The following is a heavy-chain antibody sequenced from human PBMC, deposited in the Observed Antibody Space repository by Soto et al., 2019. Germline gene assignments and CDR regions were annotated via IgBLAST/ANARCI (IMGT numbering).Heavy chain of an antibody. CDR2: MNPNIDNT. D-gene: IGHD2-2*03. CDR1: GYTFTSYD. CDR3: ARAVGSVSRMDV. Sequence: QVQLVQSGAEVKKPGASVKVSCKASGYTFTSYDINWVRQATGQGLEWMGWMNPNIDNTGYAQKFQGRVTMTRNTSINTAFMELSSLRSEDPAVYFCARAVGSVSRMDVWGQGTTFTVAS. J-gene: IGHJ6*02. V-gene: IGHV1-8*01.